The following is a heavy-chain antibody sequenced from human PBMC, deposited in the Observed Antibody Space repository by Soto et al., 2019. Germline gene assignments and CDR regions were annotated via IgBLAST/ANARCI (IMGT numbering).Heavy chain of an antibody. CDR2: IYYSGST. Sequence: SETLSLTCTVSGGSVSSGSYYWSWIRQPPGKGLEWIGYIYYSGSTNYNPSLKSRVTISVDTSKNQFSLKLSSVTAVDTAVYYCARSRYDSSGYYPENWFDPWGQGTLVTVSS. D-gene: IGHD3-22*01. V-gene: IGHV4-61*01. J-gene: IGHJ5*02. CDR3: ARSRYDSSGYYPENWFDP. CDR1: GGSVSSGSYY.